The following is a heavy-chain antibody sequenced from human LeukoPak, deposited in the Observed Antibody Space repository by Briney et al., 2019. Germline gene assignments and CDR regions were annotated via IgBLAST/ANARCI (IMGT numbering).Heavy chain of an antibody. CDR1: SYSITSGYY. J-gene: IGHJ4*02. CDR3: ARGAIFGVVISTFDY. V-gene: IGHV4-38-2*02. Sequence: SETLSLTCTVSSYSITSGYYWGWIRQPPGKGLEWIGSIYHSGSTYYNPSLKSRVTISVDTSNNQFSLRLSSVTAADTAVYYCARGAIFGVVISTFDYWGQGTLVTVSS. CDR2: IYHSGST. D-gene: IGHD3-3*01.